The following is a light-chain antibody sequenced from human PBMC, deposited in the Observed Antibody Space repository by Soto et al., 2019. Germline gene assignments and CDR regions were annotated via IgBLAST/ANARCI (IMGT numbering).Light chain of an antibody. CDR2: GNS. CDR1: SSNIGAGFD. Sequence: VLTQPPSVSGAPGQRVTISCTGSSSNIGAGFDVHWYQQLPGTAPKLLIYGNSNRPSGVPDRFSGSKSGTSASLAITGLQAEDEADYYCQSYDSSLSGSVFGGGTKLTVL. CDR3: QSYDSSLSGSV. J-gene: IGLJ2*01. V-gene: IGLV1-40*01.